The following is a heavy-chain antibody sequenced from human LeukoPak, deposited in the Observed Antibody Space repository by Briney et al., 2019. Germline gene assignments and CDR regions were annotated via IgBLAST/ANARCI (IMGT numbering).Heavy chain of an antibody. CDR1: GGSISSYY. CDR3: ARGHYGSGSYIDY. J-gene: IGHJ4*02. CDR2: IYYSVST. D-gene: IGHD3-10*01. V-gene: IGHV4-59*01. Sequence: PSETLSLTCIVSGGSISSYYWSWIRQPPGKGLEWIGYIYYSVSTDYNPSLKSRVTISVDTSKNQYSLRLSSVTAADTAVYYCARGHYGSGSYIDYWGQGTLVTVSS.